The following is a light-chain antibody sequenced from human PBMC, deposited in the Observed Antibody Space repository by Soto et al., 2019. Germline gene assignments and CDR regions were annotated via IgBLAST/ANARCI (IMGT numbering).Light chain of an antibody. V-gene: IGLV2-23*01. Sequence: QSALTQPASVSGSPGQSITISCTGTSSDVGSYDLVSWYQQHPGKAPKLMVYEGNKRPSGVSNRFSGSKSGNTASLTISGLQAEDEGDYYCCSYAGSSTHVVFGGGTKLTVL. CDR3: CSYAGSSTHVV. J-gene: IGLJ2*01. CDR1: SSDVGSYDL. CDR2: EGN.